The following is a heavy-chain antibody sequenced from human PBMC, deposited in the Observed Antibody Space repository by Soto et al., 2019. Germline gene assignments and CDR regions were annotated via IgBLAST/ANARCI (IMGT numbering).Heavy chain of an antibody. D-gene: IGHD2-2*01. CDR1: GYTLTELS. CDR3: ATGYCISTSCPPLGDYYYGMDV. V-gene: IGHV1-24*01. J-gene: IGHJ6*02. Sequence: ASVKVSCKVSGYTLTELSMHWVRQAPGKRLEWMGGFDPEDGETIYAQKFQGRVTMTEDTSTDAAYMELSSLRSEDTAVYYYATGYCISTSCPPLGDYYYGMDVWGQGTTVTVSS. CDR2: FDPEDGET.